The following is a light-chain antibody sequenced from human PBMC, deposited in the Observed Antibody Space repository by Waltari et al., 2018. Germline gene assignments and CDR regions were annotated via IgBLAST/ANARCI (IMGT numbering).Light chain of an antibody. Sequence: QSVLTQAPSASGTPGQRVTISCSGGSSNIGSKPVSWYQQLPGAAPKLLTYSNERRPSGVTDRFSRSKSGTSASLAISGLQSEDEADYYCSSWDDSLSGRVFGPGTRVTVL. CDR3: SSWDDSLSGRV. J-gene: IGLJ1*01. CDR1: SSNIGSKP. V-gene: IGLV1-44*01. CDR2: SNE.